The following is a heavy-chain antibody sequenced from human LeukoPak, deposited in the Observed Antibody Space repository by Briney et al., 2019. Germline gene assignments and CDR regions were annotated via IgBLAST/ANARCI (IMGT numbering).Heavy chain of an antibody. CDR1: GLTFSSHW. V-gene: IGHV3-74*01. CDR2: ITNDGSST. D-gene: IGHD3-10*01. J-gene: IGHJ4*02. Sequence: PGGSLRLSCAASGLTFSSHWMHWVRQAPGKGLVWVSRITNDGSSTTYADSVKGRFTISRDNAKNTLYLQMNSLRAEDTAMYYCARALYGSGNYYYPGDYWGQGTLVTVSS. CDR3: ARALYGSGNYYYPGDY.